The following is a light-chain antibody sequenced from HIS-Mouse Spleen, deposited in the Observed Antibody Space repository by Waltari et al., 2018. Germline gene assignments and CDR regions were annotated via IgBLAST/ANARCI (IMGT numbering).Light chain of an antibody. J-gene: IGKJ1*01. V-gene: IGKV3-20*01. CDR1: QSVSSSY. CDR2: GAS. Sequence: EIVLTQSPGTLSLSPGERATLPCRASQSVSSSYLAWYQQKTGQAPTLPTYGASSRATGIPDRFSGSGSGTDFTLTISRLEPEDFAVYYCQQSETFGQGTKVEIK. CDR3: QQSET.